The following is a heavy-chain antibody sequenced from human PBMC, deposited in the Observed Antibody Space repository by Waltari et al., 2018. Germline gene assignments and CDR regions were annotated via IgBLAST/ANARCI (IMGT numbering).Heavy chain of an antibody. CDR3: ARDGGFDF. CDR1: FIDHY. Sequence: FIDHYTRWVRQAPGRGLGWRGWMNPNSGGTNYAQKFQGRVTMTRDTSTSTAYMELTRMTSDDTAIYYCARDGGFDFWGQGSLVTVSS. CDR2: MNPNSGGT. J-gene: IGHJ4*02. D-gene: IGHD2-15*01. V-gene: IGHV1-2*02.